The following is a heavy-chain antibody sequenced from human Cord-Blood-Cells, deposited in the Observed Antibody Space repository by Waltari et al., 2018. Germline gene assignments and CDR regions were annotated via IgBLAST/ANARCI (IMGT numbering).Heavy chain of an antibody. Sequence: QAQLQQWGAGLLKPSETLSLTCAFYGGSFSGYYWSWIRQPPGTGLEWTGEINHSGSTNYNPSLESRVTISVDTSKNQFSLKLSSVTAADTAVYYCARGHYYGSGSYYYYYYMDVWGKGTTVTVSS. CDR3: ARGHYYGSGSYYYYYYMDV. CDR1: GGSFSGYY. D-gene: IGHD3-10*01. CDR2: INHSGST. J-gene: IGHJ6*03. V-gene: IGHV4-34*01.